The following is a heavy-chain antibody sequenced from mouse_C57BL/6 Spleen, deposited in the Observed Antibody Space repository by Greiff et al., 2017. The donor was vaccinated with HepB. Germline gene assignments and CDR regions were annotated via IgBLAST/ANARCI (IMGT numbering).Heavy chain of an antibody. J-gene: IGHJ4*01. Sequence: VQLQQPGAELVRPGSSVKLSCKASGYTFTSYWMDWVKQRPGQGLEWIGNIYPSDSETHYNQKFKDKATLTVDKSSSTAYMQLSSLTSEDSAVYYCARPPYYYGSSWGAMDYWGQGTSVTVSS. CDR2: IYPSDSET. V-gene: IGHV1-61*01. CDR3: ARPPYYYGSSWGAMDY. CDR1: GYTFTSYW. D-gene: IGHD1-1*01.